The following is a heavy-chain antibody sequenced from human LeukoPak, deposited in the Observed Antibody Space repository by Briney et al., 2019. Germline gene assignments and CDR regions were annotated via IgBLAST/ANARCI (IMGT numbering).Heavy chain of an antibody. CDR2: ISSSGSTI. J-gene: IGHJ4*02. CDR1: GFTFSSYE. D-gene: IGHD3-9*01. V-gene: IGHV3-48*03. Sequence: GGSLRLSCAASGFTFSSYEMNWVRQAPGKGLEWVSYISSSGSTIYYADSVKGRFTISRDNAKNSLYLQMNSLRAEDTAVYYCARDVYDILTGYSHFDYWGQGTLVTVSS. CDR3: ARDVYDILTGYSHFDY.